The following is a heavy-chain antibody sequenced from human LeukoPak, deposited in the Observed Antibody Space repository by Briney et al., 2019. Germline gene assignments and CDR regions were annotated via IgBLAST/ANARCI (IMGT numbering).Heavy chain of an antibody. D-gene: IGHD7-27*01. CDR3: TKGLWGSM. V-gene: IGHV3-48*04. CDR2: ISSSSSTI. CDR1: GFTFSSYS. J-gene: IGHJ3*02. Sequence: GGSLRLSCAASGFTFSSYSMNWVRQAPGKGLEWVSYISSSSSTIYYADSVKARFTISRDNAKDSLYLQMNSLRAEDTAVYYCTKGLWGSMWGQGTMVTVSS.